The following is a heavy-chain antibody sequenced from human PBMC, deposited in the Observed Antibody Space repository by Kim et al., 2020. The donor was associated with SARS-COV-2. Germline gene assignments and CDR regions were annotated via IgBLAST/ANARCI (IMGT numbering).Heavy chain of an antibody. CDR2: ISSSSNYI. CDR1: GLTFSSYT. Sequence: GGSLRLSCAASGLTFSSYTMDWVRQAPGKGLEWLSSISSSSNYIYYADSVRGRFTVSRDNAKNSLYLQMNSLRAEDTAVYYCARDSSSGYHHWLDYWGQG. J-gene: IGHJ4*02. V-gene: IGHV3-21*06. CDR3: ARDSSSGYHHWLDY. D-gene: IGHD3-22*01.